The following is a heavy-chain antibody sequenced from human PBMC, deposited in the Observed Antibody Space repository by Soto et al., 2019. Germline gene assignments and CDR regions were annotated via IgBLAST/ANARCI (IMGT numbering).Heavy chain of an antibody. V-gene: IGHV4-34*01. CDR1: GGSFSGYY. J-gene: IGHJ4*02. Sequence: SETLSLTCAGYGGSFSGYYWSWIRQPPGKGLEWIGEINHSGSTNYNPSLKSRVTISVDTSKNQLSLKLSSVTAADTAVYYCARGPERRTLDYWGQGTLVTVSS. CDR2: INHSGST. CDR3: ARGPERRTLDY.